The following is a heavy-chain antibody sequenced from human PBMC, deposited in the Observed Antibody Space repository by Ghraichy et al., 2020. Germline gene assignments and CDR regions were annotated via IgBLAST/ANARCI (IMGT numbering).Heavy chain of an antibody. D-gene: IGHD6-13*01. CDR3: AAVDSSSWYFGY. V-gene: IGHV4-39*01. CDR1: GGSISSSSYY. CDR2: IYYSGST. Sequence: ESLNISCTVSGGSISSSSYYWGWIRQPPGKGLEWIGSIYYSGSTYYNPSLKSRVTISVDTSKNQFSLKLSSVTAADTAVYYCAAVDSSSWYFGYWGQGTLVTVSS. J-gene: IGHJ4*02.